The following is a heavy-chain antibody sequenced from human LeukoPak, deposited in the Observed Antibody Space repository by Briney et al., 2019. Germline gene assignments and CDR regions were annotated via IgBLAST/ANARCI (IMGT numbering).Heavy chain of an antibody. CDR3: ARLKYYYDSSGYRAEYFQH. J-gene: IGHJ1*01. CDR2: IYYSGST. V-gene: IGHV4-59*01. D-gene: IGHD3-22*01. Sequence: SETLSLTCTVSGGSISSYYWSWIRQPPGKGLEWIGYIYYSGSTDYNPSLKSRVTISVDTSKNQLSLKLSSVTAADTAVYYCARLKYYYDSSGYRAEYFQHWGQGTLVTASS. CDR1: GGSISSYY.